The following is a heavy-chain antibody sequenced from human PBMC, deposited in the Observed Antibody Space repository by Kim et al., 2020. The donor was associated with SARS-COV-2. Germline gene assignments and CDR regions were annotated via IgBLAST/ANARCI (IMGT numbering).Heavy chain of an antibody. J-gene: IGHJ4*02. CDR2: ISGSGGST. D-gene: IGHD3-22*01. V-gene: IGHV3-23*01. CDR3: AKEARGEITMIVVVTPAFDY. CDR1: GFTFSSYA. Sequence: GGSLRLSCAASGFTFSSYAMSWVRQAPGKGLEWVSAISGSGGSTYYADSVKGRFTISRDNPKNTLYLQMNSLRAEDTAVYYCAKEARGEITMIVVVTPAFDYWGQGTLVTVSS.